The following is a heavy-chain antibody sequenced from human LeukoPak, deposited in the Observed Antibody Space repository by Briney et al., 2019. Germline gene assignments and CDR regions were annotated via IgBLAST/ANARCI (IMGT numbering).Heavy chain of an antibody. CDR1: GFTFSSYG. CDR2: IRYDGSNK. CDR3: AKEGPNDYYGSENFDY. Sequence: GGSLRLSCAASGFTFSSYGMHWVRQAPGKGLEWVAFIRYDGSNKYYADSVKGRFTISRDNSKNTLYLQMNSLRAEDTAVYYCAKEGPNDYYGSENFDYWGQGTLVTVSS. D-gene: IGHD3-10*01. V-gene: IGHV3-30*02. J-gene: IGHJ4*02.